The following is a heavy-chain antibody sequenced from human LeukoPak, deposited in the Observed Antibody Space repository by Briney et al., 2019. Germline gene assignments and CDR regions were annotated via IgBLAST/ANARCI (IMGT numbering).Heavy chain of an antibody. Sequence: GGSLRLSCAASGFTFSSYAMSWVRQAPGKGLEWVSAFSGSGGSTYYADSVKGRFTISRDNSRNTLYLQMNSLRAEDTAVYYCAGSWSPYDAFDIWGQGTMVTVSS. D-gene: IGHD6-13*01. CDR1: GFTFSSYA. CDR2: FSGSGGST. CDR3: AGSWSPYDAFDI. V-gene: IGHV3-23*01. J-gene: IGHJ3*02.